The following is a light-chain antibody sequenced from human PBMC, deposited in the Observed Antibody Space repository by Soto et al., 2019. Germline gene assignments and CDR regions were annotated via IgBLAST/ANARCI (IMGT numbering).Light chain of an antibody. Sequence: AILMTQSASSFSASTGDRVSLTCRATQDIGTYLAWYQQIPGKAPKLLIYDASTLQTGVPSRFSGSGYGTDFNLTISYLQSEDFGTYYCQQFYNYPRTFGQGTKVDIK. V-gene: IGKV1-8*01. CDR3: QQFYNYPRT. CDR2: DAS. CDR1: QDIGTY. J-gene: IGKJ1*01.